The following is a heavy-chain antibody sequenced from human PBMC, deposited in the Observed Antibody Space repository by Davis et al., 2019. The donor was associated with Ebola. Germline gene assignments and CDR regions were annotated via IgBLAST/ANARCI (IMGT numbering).Heavy chain of an antibody. J-gene: IGHJ4*02. D-gene: IGHD3-22*01. Sequence: PGGSLRLSCAASGFTFSSYAMSWVRQAPGKGLEWVAVISYDGSNKYYADSVKGRFTISRDNSKNTLYLQMNSLRAEDTAVYYCARDLGITYGFDYWGQGTLVTVSS. V-gene: IGHV3-30-3*01. CDR3: ARDLGITYGFDY. CDR1: GFTFSSYA. CDR2: ISYDGSNK.